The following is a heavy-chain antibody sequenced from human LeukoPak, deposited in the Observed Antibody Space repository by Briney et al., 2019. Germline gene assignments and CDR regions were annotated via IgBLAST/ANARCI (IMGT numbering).Heavy chain of an antibody. J-gene: IGHJ4*02. CDR2: ISAYNGNT. CDR3: ARDPVPYYDSSGYYPDY. CDR1: GYTFTSYG. V-gene: IGHV1-18*01. D-gene: IGHD3-22*01. Sequence: ASVKVSCMASGYTFTSYGISWVRQAPGQGLEWMGWISAYNGNTNYAQKLQGRVTMTTDTSTSTAYMELRSLRSDDTAVYYCARDPVPYYDSSGYYPDYWGQGTLVTVSS.